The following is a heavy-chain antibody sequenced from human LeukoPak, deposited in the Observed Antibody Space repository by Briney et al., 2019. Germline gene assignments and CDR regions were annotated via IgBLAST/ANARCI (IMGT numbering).Heavy chain of an antibody. J-gene: IGHJ6*02. CDR2: ISSSSSYI. CDR3: AAYGSGSYLFGMDV. D-gene: IGHD3-10*01. CDR1: GSTFSSYS. V-gene: IGHV3-21*04. Sequence: GGSLRLSCAASGSTFSSYSMNWVRQAPGKGLEWVSSISSSSSYIYYADSVKGRFTISRDNSKNTLYLQMNSLRAEDTAVYYCAAYGSGSYLFGMDVWGQGTTVTVSS.